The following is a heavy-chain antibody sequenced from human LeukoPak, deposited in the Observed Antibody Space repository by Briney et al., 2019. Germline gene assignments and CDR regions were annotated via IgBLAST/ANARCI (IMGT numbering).Heavy chain of an antibody. Sequence: SETLSLTCTVSGGSINDYHWTWIRQPPGKGLEYIGYVYNNGRTFYNPSLKSRVTISVDTSKNQFSLKLSSVTAADTAVYYCARSSPSWGYYYGMDVWGQGTKVTVSS. V-gene: IGHV4-59*01. CDR2: VYNNGRT. CDR3: ARSSPSWGYYYGMDV. J-gene: IGHJ6*02. D-gene: IGHD2-2*01. CDR1: GGSINDYH.